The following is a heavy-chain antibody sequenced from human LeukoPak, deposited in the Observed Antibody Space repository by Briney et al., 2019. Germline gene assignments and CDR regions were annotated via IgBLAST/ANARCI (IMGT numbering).Heavy chain of an antibody. Sequence: PSQTLSLTCAVSGGSISSGGYYWSWIRQPPGKGLEWIGYIYYSGSTNYNPSLKNRVTISVDTSKNQFSLKLSSVTAADTAVYYCARDGGGENYYDSSGYPDIWGQGTMVTVSS. J-gene: IGHJ3*02. CDR3: ARDGGGENYYDSSGYPDI. CDR2: IYYSGST. V-gene: IGHV4-61*08. CDR1: GGSISSGGYY. D-gene: IGHD3-22*01.